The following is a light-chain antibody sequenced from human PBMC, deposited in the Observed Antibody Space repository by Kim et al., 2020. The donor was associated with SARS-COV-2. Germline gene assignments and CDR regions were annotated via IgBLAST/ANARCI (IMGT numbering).Light chain of an antibody. CDR3: QQYYSYPRT. CDR1: QGISSY. CDR2: AAS. J-gene: IGKJ4*01. Sequence: ASAGDGVTITCRGGQGISSYLAWYQQEPGKAPKHLIYAASTLQSGVPSRFSGSGSGTDFTLTISCLQSEDIATYYCQQYYSYPRTFGGGTKVDI. V-gene: IGKV1-8*01.